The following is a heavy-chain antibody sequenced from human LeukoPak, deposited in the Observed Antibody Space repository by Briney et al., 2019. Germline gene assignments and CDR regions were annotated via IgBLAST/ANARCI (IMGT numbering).Heavy chain of an antibody. Sequence: PGGSLRLSCAASGFTFGSYWMSWVRQAPGKGLEWVANIKQDGSEKHYVDSVKGRFTISRDNAKNSLYLQMNSLRAEDTAVYYCARPYNGYWGQGTLVTVSS. J-gene: IGHJ4*02. D-gene: IGHD1-14*01. V-gene: IGHV3-7*01. CDR2: IKQDGSEK. CDR3: ARPYNGY. CDR1: GFTFGSYW.